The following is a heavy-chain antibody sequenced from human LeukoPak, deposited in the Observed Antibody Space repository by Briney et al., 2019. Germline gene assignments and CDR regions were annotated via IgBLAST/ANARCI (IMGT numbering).Heavy chain of an antibody. CDR2: IKQDGSEK. V-gene: IGHV3-7*01. CDR3: ARGMDGDYRVLED. Sequence: GGSLRLSCAASGFTFSSYWMSWVRQAPGKGLEWVANIKQDGSEKYYVDSVKGRFTISRDNAKNSLYLQMNSLRAEDTAVYYCARGMDGDYRVLEDWGQGTLVTVSS. D-gene: IGHD4-17*01. CDR1: GFTFSSYW. J-gene: IGHJ4*02.